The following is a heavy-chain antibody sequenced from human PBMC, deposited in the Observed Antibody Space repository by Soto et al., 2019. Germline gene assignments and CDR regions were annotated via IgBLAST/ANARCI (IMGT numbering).Heavy chain of an antibody. V-gene: IGHV3-23*01. D-gene: IGHD2-15*01. CDR2: ISGSGGST. CDR1: GFTFSSYA. CDR3: AKDLGGLGYCSGGSCYTHDAFDI. Sequence: HPGGSLRLSCAASGFTFSSYAMSWVRQAPGKGLEWVSAISGSGGSTYYADSVKGRFTISRDNSKNTLYLQMNSLRAEDTAVYYCAKDLGGLGYCSGGSCYTHDAFDIWGQGTMVTVSS. J-gene: IGHJ3*02.